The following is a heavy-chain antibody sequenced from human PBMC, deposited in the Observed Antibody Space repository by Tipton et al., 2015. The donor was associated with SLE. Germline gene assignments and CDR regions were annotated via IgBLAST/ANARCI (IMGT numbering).Heavy chain of an antibody. V-gene: IGHV5-51*01. CDR3: ARLGSSSWYSIPFDY. Sequence: VQLVQSGAEVKKPGESLKISCKGSGYSFNSYWIGWVRQMPGKGLEWMGIIYPGDSDTRYSPSFQGQVTISADKSISTAYLQWSSLKASDTAMYYCARLGSSSWYSIPFDYWGQGTLVTVSS. J-gene: IGHJ4*02. CDR2: IYPGDSDT. D-gene: IGHD6-13*01. CDR1: GYSFNSYW.